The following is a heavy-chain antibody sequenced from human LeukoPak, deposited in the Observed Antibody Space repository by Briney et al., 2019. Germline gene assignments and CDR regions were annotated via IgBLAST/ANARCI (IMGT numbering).Heavy chain of an antibody. CDR1: GFTFNSYS. CDR2: ISSSGFTI. V-gene: IGHV3-48*01. CDR3: ARDIAVATGYYYHYGMDV. D-gene: IGHD6-19*01. J-gene: IGHJ6*02. Sequence: GGSLRLSCAASGFTFNSYSMNRVRQAPGKGLEWVSYISSSGFTIYYADSVKGRFTISRDNAKNSLYLQKNSLRAEDTAVFYCARDIAVATGYYYHYGMDVWGQGTTVTVSS.